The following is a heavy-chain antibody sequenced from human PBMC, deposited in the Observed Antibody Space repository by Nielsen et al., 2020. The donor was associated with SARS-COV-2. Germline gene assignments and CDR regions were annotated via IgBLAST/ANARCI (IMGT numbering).Heavy chain of an antibody. CDR2: ISGSGGST. D-gene: IGHD4-17*01. J-gene: IGHJ6*02. V-gene: IGHV3-23*01. CDR1: GFTFSSYA. CDR3: ARRGDYVYYYYGMDV. Sequence: GESLKISCAASGFTFSSYAMSWVRQAPGKGLEWVSAISGSGGSTYYADSVKGRFTISRDNSKNTLYLQMNSLRAEDTAVYYCARRGDYVYYYYGMDVWGQGTTVTVSS.